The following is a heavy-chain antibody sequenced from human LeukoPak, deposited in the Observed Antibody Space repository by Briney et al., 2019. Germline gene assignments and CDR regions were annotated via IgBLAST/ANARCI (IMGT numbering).Heavy chain of an antibody. Sequence: PGGSLRLSCVASGFTFSTYGMTWVRQAPGKGLEWVSSISGNDEGTYYADSVKGRFTISRDNSKNTLYLQMNSLRAEDTAVYYCATTLHSGYYDLYWGQGTLVTVSS. CDR2: ISGNDEGT. V-gene: IGHV3-23*01. CDR1: GFTFSTYG. J-gene: IGHJ4*02. CDR3: ATTLHSGYYDLY. D-gene: IGHD3-22*01.